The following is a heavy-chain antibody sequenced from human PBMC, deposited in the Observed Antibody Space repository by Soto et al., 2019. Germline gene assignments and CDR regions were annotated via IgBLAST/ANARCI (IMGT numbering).Heavy chain of an antibody. CDR3: ASGRYGHY. D-gene: IGHD1-26*01. CDR2: ISAHNGNT. V-gene: IGHV1-18*01. CDR1: GYAFTTYG. J-gene: IGHJ4*02. Sequence: QVHLVQSGAEVKKPGASVKVSCKGSGYAFTTYGITWVRQAPGQGLEWMGWISAHNGNTNYAQKLQGRVTVTRDTSTSTPYMELRSLRSNWSAVYDWASGRYGHYWGQGARVTVSS.